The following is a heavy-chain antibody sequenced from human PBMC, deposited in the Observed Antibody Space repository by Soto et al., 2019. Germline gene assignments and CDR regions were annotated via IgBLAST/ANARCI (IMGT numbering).Heavy chain of an antibody. CDR1: GFAFMTYG. CDR3: AKAAESAGSPVYYAMDV. CDR2: INDRGSNT. Sequence: LRLSCTASGFAFMTYGMNWVRQAPGKGLEWVGNINDRGSNTVYADSVKGRSTISRDNSRNTLTLQMNTLRADDTAIYYFAKAAESAGSPVYYAMDVWGQGTTVPVPS. V-gene: IGHV3-23*01. J-gene: IGHJ6*02. D-gene: IGHD6-13*01.